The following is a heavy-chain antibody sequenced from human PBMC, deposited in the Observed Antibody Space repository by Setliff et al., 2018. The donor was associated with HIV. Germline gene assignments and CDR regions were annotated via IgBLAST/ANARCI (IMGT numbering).Heavy chain of an antibody. V-gene: IGHV4-34*01. CDR1: GGSFSGYY. CDR3: AGLMHYYDSFWVLWRENYFDS. Sequence: PSETLSLTCAVYGGSFSGYYWSWIRQPPGKGLEWIGEINHSGSTNYNPSLKSRVTISVDTSKNQFSLKLSSVTAADTAVYYCAGLMHYYDSFWVLWRENYFDSWGRGTLVTVSS. CDR2: INHSGST. D-gene: IGHD3-22*01. J-gene: IGHJ4*01.